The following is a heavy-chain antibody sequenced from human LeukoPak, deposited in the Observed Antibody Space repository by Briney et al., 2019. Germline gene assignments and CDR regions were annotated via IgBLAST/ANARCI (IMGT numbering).Heavy chain of an antibody. CDR3: AREITIFGVGADY. CDR2: INPNSGGT. CDR1: GYTFTGYY. D-gene: IGHD3-3*01. Sequence: ASVKVSCKASGYTFTGYYMHWVRQAPGQGLEWMGWINPNSGGTNYAQKFQGRVTMTRDTSISTAYMELSRLRSDDTAVYYCAREITIFGVGADYWGQGTLVTVSS. J-gene: IGHJ4*02. V-gene: IGHV1-2*02.